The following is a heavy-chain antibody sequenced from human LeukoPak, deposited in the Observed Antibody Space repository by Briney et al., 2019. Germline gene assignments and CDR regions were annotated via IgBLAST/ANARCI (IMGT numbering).Heavy chain of an antibody. Sequence: SETLSLTCTVSGGSISSSSYYWGWIRQPPGKGLEWIGSIYYSGSTYYNPSLKSRVTISVDTSKNQFSLKLSSVTAADTAVYYCAREWSALFDYWGQGTLVTVSS. D-gene: IGHD2-15*01. CDR3: AREWSALFDY. CDR2: IYYSGST. V-gene: IGHV4-39*07. J-gene: IGHJ4*02. CDR1: GGSISSSSYY.